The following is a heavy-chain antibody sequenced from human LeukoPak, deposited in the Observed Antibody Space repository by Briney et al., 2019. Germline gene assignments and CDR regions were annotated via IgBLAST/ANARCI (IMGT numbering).Heavy chain of an antibody. Sequence: GGSLTLPCAASGFSFDDYAMHCVRQAPGEGLEWGSVINWNSGNIAYAASVKGRFPISRDNAKNPLYLQMNSLSAEEPALYSWARISRCGGTSCFDYWGQATVVTVSS. CDR1: GFSFDDYA. V-gene: IGHV3-9*01. D-gene: IGHD2-21*01. CDR2: INWNSGNI. J-gene: IGHJ4*02. CDR3: ARISRCGGTSCFDY.